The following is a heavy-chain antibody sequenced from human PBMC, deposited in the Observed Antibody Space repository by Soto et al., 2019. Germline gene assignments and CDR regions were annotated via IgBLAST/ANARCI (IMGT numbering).Heavy chain of an antibody. V-gene: IGHV1-2*02. Sequence: GASVKVSCKASGYTCTGYYMPWVRPAPVQGLEWMGWLNPNSGGKNSAQKFQGRVTMTRAPSISTSDMELSRLRSDDTAVYYCARSHGCSSTSCYPSLMGVWGQQTTVTVSS. J-gene: IGHJ6*02. CDR2: LNPNSGGK. CDR3: ARSHGCSSTSCYPSLMGV. CDR1: GYTCTGYY. D-gene: IGHD2-2*01.